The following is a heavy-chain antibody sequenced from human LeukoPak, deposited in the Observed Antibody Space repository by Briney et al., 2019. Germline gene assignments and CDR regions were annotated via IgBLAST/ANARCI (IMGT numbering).Heavy chain of an antibody. CDR2: IYHSGST. Sequence: PSETLSLTCTVSGGSISSSSYYWGWIRQPPGKGLEWIGSIYHSGSTYYNPSLKSRVTISVDTSKNQFSLKLSSVTAADTAVYYCARYGIAARPTDYWGQGTLVTVSS. V-gene: IGHV4-39*01. D-gene: IGHD6-6*01. J-gene: IGHJ4*02. CDR1: GGSISSSSYY. CDR3: ARYGIAARPTDY.